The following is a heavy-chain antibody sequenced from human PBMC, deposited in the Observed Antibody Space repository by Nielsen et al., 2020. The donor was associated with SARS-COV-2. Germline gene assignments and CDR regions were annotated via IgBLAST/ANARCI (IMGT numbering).Heavy chain of an antibody. CDR1: GGSISSNNYY. J-gene: IGHJ4*02. Sequence: SETLSLTCTVSGGSISSNNYYWGWIRQPPGKGLEWIGSIYYSGSTYYNPSLKSRVTISVDTSKNQFSLKLSSVTAADTAVYYCARASFYDYSNYGYFDYWGQGTLVTVSS. D-gene: IGHD4-11*01. V-gene: IGHV4-39*07. CDR2: IYYSGST. CDR3: ARASFYDYSNYGYFDY.